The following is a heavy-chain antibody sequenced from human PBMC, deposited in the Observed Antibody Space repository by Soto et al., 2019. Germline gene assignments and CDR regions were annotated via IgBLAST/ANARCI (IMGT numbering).Heavy chain of an antibody. Sequence: QPGGSLRLSCAASDFTFSTYGMNWVRQAPGKGLERVSVISGSGDSTYYADSVKGRFTISRDSSKNTLYLQMNSLRAEDTAVYYCPNDGDFRNTFDHWGQGTLVTVSS. CDR1: DFTFSTYG. CDR3: PNDGDFRNTFDH. CDR2: ISGSGDST. V-gene: IGHV3-23*01. D-gene: IGHD4-4*01. J-gene: IGHJ4*02.